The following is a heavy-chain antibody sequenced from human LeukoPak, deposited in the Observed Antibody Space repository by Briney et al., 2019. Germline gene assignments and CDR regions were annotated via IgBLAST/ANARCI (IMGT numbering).Heavy chain of an antibody. CDR3: ARHSRSGYIGYENAFDI. Sequence: SQTRSPTGIVAGVSISSYYWRWIRQPARRGMEWIGNIYNRANTPYNPSLKTRSTMSVDTSKNQFSLKLNSVTARDTDIYYCARHSRSGYIGYENAFDIWGQGTMVTVSS. CDR2: IYNRANT. J-gene: IGHJ3*02. V-gene: IGHV4-59*04. D-gene: IGHD5-12*01. CDR1: GVSISSYY.